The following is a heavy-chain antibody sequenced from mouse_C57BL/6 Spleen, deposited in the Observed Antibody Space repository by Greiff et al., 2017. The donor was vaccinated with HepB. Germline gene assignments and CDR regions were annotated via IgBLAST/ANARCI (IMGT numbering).Heavy chain of an antibody. CDR3: ARRNSPYYFDY. CDR1: GFTFSSYG. J-gene: IGHJ2*01. D-gene: IGHD2-12*01. V-gene: IGHV5-6*01. Sequence: VQLQQSGGDLVKPGGSLKLSCAASGFTFSSYGMSWVRQTPDKRLEWVATISSGGSYTYYPDSVKGRFTISRDNAKNTLYLQMSSLKSEDTAMYYCARRNSPYYFDYWGQGTTLTVSS. CDR2: ISSGGSYT.